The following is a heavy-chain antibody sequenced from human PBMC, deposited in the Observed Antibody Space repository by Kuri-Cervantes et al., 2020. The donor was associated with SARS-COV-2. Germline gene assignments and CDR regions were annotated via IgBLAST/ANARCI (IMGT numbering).Heavy chain of an antibody. Sequence: ASVKVSCKASGYTFTSYGIGWVRQAPGQGPEWMGWISTYYGDKDYAQSFQDRVTMTTDTSTSTAYMELKSLRSDDTAVYYCARGYGSRSSFDYWGQGTLVTVSS. D-gene: IGHD6-13*01. J-gene: IGHJ4*02. CDR3: ARGYGSRSSFDY. CDR2: ISTYYGDK. V-gene: IGHV1-18*01. CDR1: GYTFTSYG.